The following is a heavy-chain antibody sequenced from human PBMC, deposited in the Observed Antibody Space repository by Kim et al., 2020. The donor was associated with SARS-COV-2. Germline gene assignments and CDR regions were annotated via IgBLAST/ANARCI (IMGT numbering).Heavy chain of an antibody. CDR3: ARGYYYDSSGVSPGHFDL. D-gene: IGHD3-22*01. V-gene: IGHV3-13*01. Sequence: KGRFTISRENAKNSLYLQMNSLRAGDTAVYYCARGYYYDSSGVSPGHFDLWGRGTLVTVSS. J-gene: IGHJ2*01.